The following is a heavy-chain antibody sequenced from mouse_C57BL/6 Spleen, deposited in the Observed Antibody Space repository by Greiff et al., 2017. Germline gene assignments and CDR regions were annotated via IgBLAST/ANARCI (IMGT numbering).Heavy chain of an antibody. Sequence: VQLQQSGPELVKPGASVKISCKASGYTFTDYYMNWVKQSHGKSLEWIGDINPNNGGTSYHQKFKGKATLTVDKSSSTAYMELRSLTSEDSAVYYCARTGPYYFDYWGQGTTLTVSS. CDR2: INPNNGGT. V-gene: IGHV1-26*01. CDR1: GYTFTDYY. D-gene: IGHD4-1*01. J-gene: IGHJ2*01. CDR3: ARTGPYYFDY.